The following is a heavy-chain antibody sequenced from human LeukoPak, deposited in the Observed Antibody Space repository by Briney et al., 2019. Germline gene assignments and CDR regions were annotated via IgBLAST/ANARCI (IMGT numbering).Heavy chain of an antibody. CDR1: GYTFTDYY. J-gene: IGHJ4*02. CDR2: VNPNSGAT. CDR3: AREFPYGGRQRSFDY. D-gene: IGHD4-23*01. V-gene: IGHV1-2*02. Sequence: ASVKVSCKPSGYTFTDYYSHWVRQAPAQGLEWMGWVNPNSGATLYAQKFQGRVTMTRDTSISTAYMELSRLRCEDTAVYYCAREFPYGGRQRSFDYWGQGTLVTVSS.